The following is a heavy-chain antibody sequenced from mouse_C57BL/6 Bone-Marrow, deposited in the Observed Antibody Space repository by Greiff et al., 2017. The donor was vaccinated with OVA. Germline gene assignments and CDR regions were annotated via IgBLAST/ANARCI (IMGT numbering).Heavy chain of an antibody. V-gene: IGHV5-17*01. CDR3: ANDYEDYYAMDY. CDR1: GFTFSDYG. D-gene: IGHD2-4*01. CDR2: ISSGSSTI. Sequence: DVMLVESGGGLVKPGGSLKLSCAASGFTFSDYGMHWVRQAPEKGLEWVAYISSGSSTIYYADTVKGRFTISRDNAKNTLFLQMTSLRSEDTAMYYCANDYEDYYAMDYWGQGTSVTVSS. J-gene: IGHJ4*01.